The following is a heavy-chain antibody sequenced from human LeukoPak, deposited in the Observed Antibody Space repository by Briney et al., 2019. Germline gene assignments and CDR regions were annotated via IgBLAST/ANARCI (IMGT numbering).Heavy chain of an antibody. J-gene: IGHJ4*02. CDR3: ARGRDYYDSSGYYGPFDY. CDR2: INHSGST. D-gene: IGHD3-22*01. Sequence: QSSETLSLTCAVYGGSFSGYYWSWIRQPPGKGLEWIVEINHSGSTNYNPSLKSRVTISVDTSKNQFSLKLSSVTAADTAVYYCARGRDYYDSSGYYGPFDYWGQGTLVTVSS. V-gene: IGHV4-34*01. CDR1: GGSFSGYY.